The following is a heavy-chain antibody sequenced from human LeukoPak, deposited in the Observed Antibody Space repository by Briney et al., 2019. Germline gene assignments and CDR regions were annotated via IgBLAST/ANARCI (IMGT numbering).Heavy chain of an antibody. Sequence: GGSLRLSCAASGFTFSSYSMNWVRQAPGKGLEWVSSISSSSSSYIYYADSVKGRFTISRDNAKNSLYLQMNSLRAEDTAVYYCARSSTTVLAFDIWGQGTMVTVSS. V-gene: IGHV3-21*01. CDR2: ISSSSSSYI. J-gene: IGHJ3*02. CDR3: ARSSTTVLAFDI. CDR1: GFTFSSYS. D-gene: IGHD4-17*01.